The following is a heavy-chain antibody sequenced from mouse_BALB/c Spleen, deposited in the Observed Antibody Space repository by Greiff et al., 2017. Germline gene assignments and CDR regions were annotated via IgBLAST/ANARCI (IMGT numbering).Heavy chain of an antibody. CDR3: ARRDGNWYFDV. V-gene: IGHV1-63*02. CDR2: IYPGGGYT. CDR1: GYTFTNYW. D-gene: IGHD2-1*01. J-gene: IGHJ1*01. Sequence: VQLQQSGAELVRPGTSVKISCKASGYTFTNYWLGWVKQRPGHGLEWIGDIYPGGGYTNYNEKFKGKATLTADTSSSTAYMQLSSLTSEDSAVYFCARRDGNWYFDVWGAGTTVTVSS.